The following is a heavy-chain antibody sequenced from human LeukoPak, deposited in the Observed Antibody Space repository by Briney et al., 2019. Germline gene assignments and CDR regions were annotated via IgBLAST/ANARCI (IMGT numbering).Heavy chain of an antibody. J-gene: IGHJ4*02. CDR3: ARTRPKGPFDY. V-gene: IGHV4-59*01. CDR1: GGSISSYY. CDR2: IYYSGST. Sequence: SETLPLTCTVSGGSISSYYWSWIRQPPGKGLEWIGYIYYSGSTNYNPSLKSRVTISVDTSKNQFSLKLSSVTAADTAVYYCARTRPKGPFDYWGQGTLVTVSS.